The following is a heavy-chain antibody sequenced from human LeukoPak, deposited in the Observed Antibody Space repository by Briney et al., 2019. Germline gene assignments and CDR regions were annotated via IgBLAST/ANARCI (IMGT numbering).Heavy chain of an antibody. CDR3: ARAGYYDPSRFDY. V-gene: IGHV3-21*01. Sequence: PGGSLRLSCAASGFTFSSYSMNWVRQAPGKGLEWVSSISSSSYIYYADSVKGRFTISRDNAKNSLYLQMNSLRAEDTAVYYCARAGYYDPSRFDYWGQGTLVTVSS. CDR2: ISSSSYI. D-gene: IGHD3-3*01. J-gene: IGHJ4*02. CDR1: GFTFSSYS.